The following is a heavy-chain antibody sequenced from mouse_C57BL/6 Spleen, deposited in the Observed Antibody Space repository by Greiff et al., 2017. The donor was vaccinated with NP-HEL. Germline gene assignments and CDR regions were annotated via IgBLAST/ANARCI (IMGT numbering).Heavy chain of an antibody. D-gene: IGHD1-1*01. Sequence: QVQLQQPGAELVMPGASVKLSCKASGYTFTSYWMHWVKQRPGQGLEWIGEIDPSDSYTNYNQKFKGKSTLTVDKSSSTAYMQLSSRTSEDSAVYDCARVVTGTTVDYWGQGTTLTVSS. CDR1: GYTFTSYW. J-gene: IGHJ2*01. V-gene: IGHV1-69*01. CDR3: ARVVTGTTVDY. CDR2: IDPSDSYT.